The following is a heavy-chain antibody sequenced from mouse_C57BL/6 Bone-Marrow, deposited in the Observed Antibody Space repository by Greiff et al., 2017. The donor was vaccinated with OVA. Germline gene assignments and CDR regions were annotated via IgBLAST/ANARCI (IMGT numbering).Heavy chain of an antibody. Sequence: EVMLVESGPGLAKPSQTLSLTCSVTGYSITSDYWNWIRKFPGNKLEYMGYISYSGSTYYNPSLKSRISITRDTSKNQYYLQLNSVTTEDTATYYCARSPNWDGTWFAYWGQGTLVTVSA. CDR2: ISYSGST. D-gene: IGHD4-1*01. CDR3: ARSPNWDGTWFAY. V-gene: IGHV3-8*01. J-gene: IGHJ3*01. CDR1: GYSITSDY.